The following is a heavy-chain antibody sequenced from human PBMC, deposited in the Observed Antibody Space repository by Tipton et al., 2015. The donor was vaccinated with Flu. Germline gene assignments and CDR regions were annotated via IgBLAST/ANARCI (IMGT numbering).Heavy chain of an antibody. CDR1: GGSISSSAYY. D-gene: IGHD6-13*01. CDR3: AIDDFGSSWYGY. Sequence: LRLSCTVSGGSISSSAYYWGWIRQTPGKGLEWIGNIYYSGSTFYNPSLKSRVTISQDKSTNQFSLRLSSVTAADTAIYYCAIDDFGSSWYGYWGQGALVNVSS. V-gene: IGHV4-39*07. J-gene: IGHJ4*02. CDR2: IYYSGST.